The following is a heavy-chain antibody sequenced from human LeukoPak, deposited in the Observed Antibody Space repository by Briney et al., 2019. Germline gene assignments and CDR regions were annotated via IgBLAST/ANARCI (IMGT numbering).Heavy chain of an antibody. CDR2: IIPILGIA. J-gene: IGHJ6*02. CDR1: GGTFSSYA. V-gene: IGHV1-69*04. CDR3: ARGPSSITMIVGPARPYGMDV. Sequence: SVQVSCKASGGTFSSYAVSWVRQAPGQGLEWMGRIIPILGIANYAQKFQGRVTITADKSTSTAYMELSSLRSEDTAVYYCARGPSSITMIVGPARPYGMDVWGQGTTVTVSS. D-gene: IGHD3-22*01.